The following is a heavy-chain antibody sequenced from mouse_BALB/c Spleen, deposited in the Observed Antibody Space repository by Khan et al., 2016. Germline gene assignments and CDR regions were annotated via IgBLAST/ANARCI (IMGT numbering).Heavy chain of an antibody. V-gene: IGHV1-7*01. J-gene: IGHJ4*01. CDR2: INPSTGYT. CDR1: GYTFTSYW. Sequence: QVQLQQSGAELAKPGASVKMSCKASGYTFTSYWMHWVKQRPGQGLEWIGYINPSTGYTESNQKFKDKATLTADKSSRTAYMQLSSLTSEDSAVYDCATSYDYGSSYYAMDYWGQGTSVTVSS. CDR3: ATSYDYGSSYYAMDY. D-gene: IGHD1-1*01.